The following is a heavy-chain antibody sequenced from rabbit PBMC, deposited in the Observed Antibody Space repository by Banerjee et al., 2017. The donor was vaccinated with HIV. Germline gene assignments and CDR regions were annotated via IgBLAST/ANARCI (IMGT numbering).Heavy chain of an antibody. CDR3: ARDGSGWGTEYYFDL. CDR2: TYTSTGDT. Sequence: QSLEESGGDLVKPGASLTLTCKASGIDFSSGYDMCWVRQAPGKGLELIACTYTSTGDTAYASWAKGRFTISKTSSTTVTLQMTSLTAADTATYFCARDGSGWGTEYYFDLWGPGTLVTVS. D-gene: IGHD4-1*01. V-gene: IGHV1S40*01. CDR1: GIDFSSGYD. J-gene: IGHJ4*01.